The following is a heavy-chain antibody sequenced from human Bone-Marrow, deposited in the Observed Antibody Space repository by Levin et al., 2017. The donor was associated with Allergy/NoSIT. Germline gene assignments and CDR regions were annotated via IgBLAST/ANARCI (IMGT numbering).Heavy chain of an antibody. CDR2: IYPDGNT. Sequence: SETLSLTCAVSGGSISSSNWWSWVRQPPGKGLEWIGEIYPDGNTNYNPSLQSRFTISVDKSKNQFSLNLNSVTAADTAVYFCAGTIYSWGQGTLVTVSS. V-gene: IGHV4-4*02. J-gene: IGHJ4*02. CDR3: AGTIYS. D-gene: IGHD2-15*01. CDR1: GGSISSSNW.